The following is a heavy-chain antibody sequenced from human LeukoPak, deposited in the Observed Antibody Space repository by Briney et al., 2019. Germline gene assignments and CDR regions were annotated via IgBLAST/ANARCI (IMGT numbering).Heavy chain of an antibody. CDR3: ARGSPADAFDI. J-gene: IGHJ3*02. Sequence: ASVKVSCKESGYSLTTYYMHWVRQAPGQGLEWMGWISAYNGNTNYAQKLQGRVTMTTDTSTSTAYMELRSLRSDDTAVYYCARGSPADAFDIWGQGTMVTVSS. CDR2: ISAYNGNT. V-gene: IGHV1-18*04. CDR1: GYSLTTYY.